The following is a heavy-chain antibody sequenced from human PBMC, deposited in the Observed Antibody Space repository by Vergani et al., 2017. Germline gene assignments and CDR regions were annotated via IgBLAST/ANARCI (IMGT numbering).Heavy chain of an antibody. D-gene: IGHD2-2*01. CDR2: ISSSSSYI. CDR1: GFTFSDYY. Sequence: QVQLVESGGGLVKPGGSLRLSCAASGFTFSDYYMSWIRQAPGKGLEWVSYISSSSSYIYYADSVKGRFTISRDNAKNSLYLQMNSLRAEDTAVYYCARVGTDIVVVPAAWFDPWGQGTLVTVSS. CDR3: ARVGTDIVVVPAAWFDP. J-gene: IGHJ5*02. V-gene: IGHV3-11*06.